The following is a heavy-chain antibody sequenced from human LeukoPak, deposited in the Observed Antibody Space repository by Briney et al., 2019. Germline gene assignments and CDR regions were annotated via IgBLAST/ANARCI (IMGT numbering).Heavy chain of an antibody. V-gene: IGHV3-30*04. Sequence: GRSLRLSCAVSGFTLTKYDVHWVRQAPGKGLEWLAVMSNDGKNKYLADSVKGRFSVSRDISKDTLYLQMDSLRAEDTAVYYCAGEGHSDLLTGYSPVEYYYYYMEVWGKGTTVTVSS. CDR3: AGEGHSDLLTGYSPVEYYYYYMEV. D-gene: IGHD3-9*01. J-gene: IGHJ6*03. CDR2: MSNDGKNK. CDR1: GFTLTKYD.